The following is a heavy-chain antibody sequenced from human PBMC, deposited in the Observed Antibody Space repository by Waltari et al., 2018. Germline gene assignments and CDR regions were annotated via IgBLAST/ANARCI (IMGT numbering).Heavy chain of an antibody. D-gene: IGHD2-2*01. CDR1: GFTVSSNY. CDR3: AKVAAASFDAFDI. CDR2: IYSGGST. J-gene: IGHJ3*02. Sequence: VQLVETGGGLIQPGGSLRLSCAASGFTVSSNYMSWVRQAPGKGLEWVSVIYSGGSTYYADSVKGRFTISRDNSKNTLYLQMNSLRAEDTAVYYCAKVAAASFDAFDIWGQGTMVTVSS. V-gene: IGHV3-53*02.